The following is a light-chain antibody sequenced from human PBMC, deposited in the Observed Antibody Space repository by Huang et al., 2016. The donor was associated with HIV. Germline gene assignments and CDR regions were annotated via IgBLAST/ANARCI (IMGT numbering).Light chain of an antibody. Sequence: AIQMTQSPASLSASVGDRVTITCRASHDIGNDLGWYQQRLGKAPKLLVSTASHLQSGVPSRFTGSGSGTHFTLTISGLQPEEFATYYCLQDYNYPWTFGQGTKVEI. V-gene: IGKV1-6*01. CDR1: HDIGND. J-gene: IGKJ1*01. CDR3: LQDYNYPWT. CDR2: TAS.